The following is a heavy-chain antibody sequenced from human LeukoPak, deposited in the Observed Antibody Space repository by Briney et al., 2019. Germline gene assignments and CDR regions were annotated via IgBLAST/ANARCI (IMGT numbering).Heavy chain of an antibody. CDR1: GGTFSSYA. V-gene: IGHV1-69*13. D-gene: IGHD2-2*01. J-gene: IGHJ6*02. CDR2: IIPIFGTA. Sequence: ASVKVSCKASGGTFSSYAISWVRQAPGQGLEWMGGIIPIFGTANYAQKFQGRVTITADESTSTAYMELSSLRSEDTAVYYCARGYCSSTSCYEKGFHYYYGMDVWGQGTTVTVSS. CDR3: ARGYCSSTSCYEKGFHYYYGMDV.